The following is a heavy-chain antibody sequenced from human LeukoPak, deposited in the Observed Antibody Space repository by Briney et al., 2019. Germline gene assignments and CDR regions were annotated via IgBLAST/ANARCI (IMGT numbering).Heavy chain of an antibody. CDR2: ISYDGSNK. D-gene: IGHD3-10*01. V-gene: IGHV3-30*18. Sequence: PGGSLRLSCAASGFTFSSYGMHWVRQAPGKGLEWVAAISYDGSNKYYADSVKGRFTISRDNSKNTLYLQMNSLRAEDTAVYYCAKDLVRRLLWFGESEYFDYWGQGTLVTVSS. J-gene: IGHJ4*02. CDR1: GFTFSSYG. CDR3: AKDLVRRLLWFGESEYFDY.